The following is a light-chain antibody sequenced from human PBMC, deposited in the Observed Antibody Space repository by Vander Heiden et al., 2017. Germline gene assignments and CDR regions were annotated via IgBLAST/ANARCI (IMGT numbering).Light chain of an antibody. V-gene: IGKV3-20*01. Sequence: DIVLTQSPGTLSLSPGERGTLSCRASQSVSSSYLAWYQQKPGQTPRLLIYGASSRATGIPDRFSGSGSGTDFTLTISRVEPEDFAVYFCQQDGNSAATFGQGTKVEF. CDR3: QQDGNSAAT. CDR1: QSVSSSY. J-gene: IGKJ1*01. CDR2: GAS.